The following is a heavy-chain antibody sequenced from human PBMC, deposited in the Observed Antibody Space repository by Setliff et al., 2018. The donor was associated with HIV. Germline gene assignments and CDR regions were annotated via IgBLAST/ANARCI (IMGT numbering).Heavy chain of an antibody. CDR3: ARGMLVVVISTPDY. CDR2: ISYDSRFI. J-gene: IGHJ4*02. CDR1: GFTFSYYN. D-gene: IGHD3-22*01. V-gene: IGHV3-21*01. Sequence: GGSLRLSCAASGFTFSYYNMNWVRQAPGKGLEWVSSISYDSRFIYHADSMKGRFTIARDNSRNTLYLQMNSLRPEDSAVYYCARGMLVVVISTPDYWGQGTLVTVSS.